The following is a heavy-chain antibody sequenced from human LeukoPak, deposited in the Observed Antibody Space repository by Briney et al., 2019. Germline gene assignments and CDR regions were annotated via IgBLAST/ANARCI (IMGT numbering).Heavy chain of an antibody. CDR1: GFTFSTYP. CDR3: ARELSAFDI. CDR2: FSSDGSTK. J-gene: IGHJ3*02. V-gene: IGHV3-30-3*01. Sequence: GGSLRLSCVASGFTFSTYPMHWVRQAPGKGLEWVAVFSSDGSTKFYADSVKGRFTISRDNSKNTLYLQMNSLRVEDTAVYPCARELSAFDIWGHGTMVTVSS.